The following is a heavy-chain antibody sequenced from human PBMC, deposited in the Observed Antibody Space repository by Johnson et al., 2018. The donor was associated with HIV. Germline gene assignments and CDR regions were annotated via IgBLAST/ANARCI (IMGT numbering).Heavy chain of an antibody. J-gene: IGHJ3*02. Sequence: MQLVESGGGLVQSGGSLRLSCAASGFTFSSYAMSWVRQTPGKGLEWVSLISGSTGRTNYADSVKGRFTISRDNSKNTLYLQMNSLRAEDTAVYDCAKRGSGWPSDAFDIWGQGTMVTVSS. CDR3: AKRGSGWPSDAFDI. CDR2: ISGSTGRT. CDR1: GFTFSSYA. D-gene: IGHD6-19*01. V-gene: IGHV3-23*04.